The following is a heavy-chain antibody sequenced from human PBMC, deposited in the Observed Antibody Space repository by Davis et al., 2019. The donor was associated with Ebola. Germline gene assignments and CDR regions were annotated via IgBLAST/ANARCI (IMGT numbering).Heavy chain of an antibody. D-gene: IGHD6-6*01. CDR3: ARGLKPYSSSPLGY. Sequence: SETLSLTCTVSGGSISSSNYYWGWIRQPPGKGLEWIGSIYYSGSTNYNPSLKSRVTISVDTSKNQFSLKLSSVTAADTAVYYCARGLKPYSSSPLGYWGQGTLVTVSS. J-gene: IGHJ4*02. CDR1: GGSISSSNYY. V-gene: IGHV4-39*07. CDR2: IYYSGST.